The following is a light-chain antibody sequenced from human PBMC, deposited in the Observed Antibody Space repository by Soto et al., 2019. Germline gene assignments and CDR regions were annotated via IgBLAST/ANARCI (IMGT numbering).Light chain of an antibody. J-gene: IGKJ1*01. CDR2: AAS. CDR3: QQSYTSSWT. CDR1: QSVAGY. V-gene: IGKV1-39*01. Sequence: SASVGDRVTLTCRASQSVAGYLNWYQQKPGGAPHLLIYAASTLQSGVPSRFSGSGSGTDFKLTISSLQPEDVATYYCQQSYTSSWTFGPGTKVDIK.